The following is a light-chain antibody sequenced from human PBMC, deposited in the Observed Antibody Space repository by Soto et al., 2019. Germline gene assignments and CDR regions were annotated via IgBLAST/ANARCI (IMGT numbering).Light chain of an antibody. CDR3: LQYNIYQWT. CDR1: QGISNY. Sequence: DIQMTQSPSAMSASVGDRVTITCRASQGISNYLAWFQQKPGKVPERLIYATSSLQSGLPSRFSGSGSGTEFTLSVSSLQPEDSAAYDGLQYNIYQWTFGQGTKVEI. J-gene: IGKJ1*01. CDR2: ATS. V-gene: IGKV1-17*03.